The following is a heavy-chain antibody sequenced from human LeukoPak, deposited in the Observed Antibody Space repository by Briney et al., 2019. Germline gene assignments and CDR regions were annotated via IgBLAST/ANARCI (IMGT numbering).Heavy chain of an antibody. CDR3: ARDVPLISNAFDI. CDR2: IYYSGST. CDR1: GGSISSGGYY. Sequence: PSETLCLTCTVSGGSISSGGYYWSWIRQHPGKGLEWIGYIYYSGSTYYNPSLKSRVTISVDTSKNQFSLKLSSVTAADTAVYYCARDVPLISNAFDIWGQGTMVTVSS. V-gene: IGHV4-31*03. D-gene: IGHD3-10*02. J-gene: IGHJ3*02.